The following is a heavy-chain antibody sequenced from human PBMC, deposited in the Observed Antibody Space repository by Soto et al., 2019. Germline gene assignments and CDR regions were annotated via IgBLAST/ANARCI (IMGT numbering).Heavy chain of an antibody. CDR1: GFTFSGSA. D-gene: IGHD3-16*01. V-gene: IGHV3-73*02. Sequence: EVQLVESGGGLVQPGGSRKLSCAASGFTFSGSAMHWVRQSSGKGLEWVGRIRSKANSYATAYAAAVKGRFTIYRDESKQNGYQQRNSLKTEDTAVYDCTSTGGDYFWGSPYYYGMDVWGQGTTVTVSS. CDR3: TSTGGDYFWGSPYYYGMDV. CDR2: IRSKANSYAT. J-gene: IGHJ6*02.